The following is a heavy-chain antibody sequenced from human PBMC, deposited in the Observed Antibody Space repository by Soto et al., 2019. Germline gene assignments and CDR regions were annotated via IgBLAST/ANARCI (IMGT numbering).Heavy chain of an antibody. CDR2: IYYSGST. J-gene: IGHJ4*02. CDR1: GGSISSSSYY. CDR3: ARLRVQWLKQSSYFDY. V-gene: IGHV4-39*01. D-gene: IGHD6-19*01. Sequence: SETLSLTCTVSGGSISSSSYYWGWTRQPPGKGLEWIGSIYYSGSTYYNPSLKSRVTISVDTSKNQFSLKLSSVTAADTAVYYCARLRVQWLKQSSYFDYWGQGTPVTVSS.